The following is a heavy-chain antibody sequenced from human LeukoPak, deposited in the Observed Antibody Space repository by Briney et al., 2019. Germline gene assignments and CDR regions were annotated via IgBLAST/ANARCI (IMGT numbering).Heavy chain of an antibody. CDR3: AKGGCSGGSCYSVLSPFDY. CDR1: GFTFISFA. J-gene: IGHJ4*02. D-gene: IGHD2-15*01. V-gene: IGHV3-23*01. Sequence: GGSLRLSCAASGFTFISFAMSWVRQAPGKGLEWVSAISGSGGSTYYADSVKGRFTISRDNSKNTLYLQMNSLRAEDTAVYYCAKGGCSGGSCYSVLSPFDYWGQGTPVTVSS. CDR2: ISGSGGST.